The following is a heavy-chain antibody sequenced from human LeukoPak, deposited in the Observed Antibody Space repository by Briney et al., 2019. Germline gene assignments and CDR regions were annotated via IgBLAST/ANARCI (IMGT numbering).Heavy chain of an antibody. D-gene: IGHD2-15*01. CDR1: GGSFSGYY. V-gene: IGHV4-34*01. Sequence: SETLSLTCAVYGGSFSGYYWSWIRQPPGKGLEWIGEINHSGSTNYNPSLKSRVTISVDTSKNQFSLKLSSVTAADTAVYYCARGRMIVVVVAAYFDLWGRGTLVTVSS. CDR2: INHSGST. CDR3: ARGRMIVVVVAAYFDL. J-gene: IGHJ2*01.